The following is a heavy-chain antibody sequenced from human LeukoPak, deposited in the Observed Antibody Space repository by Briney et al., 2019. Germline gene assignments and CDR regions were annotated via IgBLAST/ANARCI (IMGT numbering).Heavy chain of an antibody. V-gene: IGHV1-2*02. D-gene: IGHD6-6*01. CDR3: GRKSAARKTSEFDY. CDR2: INPNSGGT. J-gene: IGHJ4*02. Sequence: ASVKVSCKASGYTFTGYYIHWVRQAPGQGLEWMGWINPNSGGTNYAEEFQGRVTMTRDTSISTAYMELSRLTFDDTAVYYCGRKSAARKTSEFDYWGQGTLVTVSS. CDR1: GYTFTGYY.